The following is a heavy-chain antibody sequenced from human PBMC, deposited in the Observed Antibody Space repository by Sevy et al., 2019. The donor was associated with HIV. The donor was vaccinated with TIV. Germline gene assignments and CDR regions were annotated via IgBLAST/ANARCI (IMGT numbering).Heavy chain of an antibody. CDR2: INIDGKNV. D-gene: IGHD5-18*01. Sequence: GGSLRLSCVASGFTFETQWMHWVRRAPGKGLEWVSRINIDGKNVAYAESVKGRFTISRDNAKNTLYLQMHSLRVEDTAIYFCVQLEGGLWGQGVQVTVSS. J-gene: IGHJ4*02. V-gene: IGHV3-74*01. CDR3: VQLEGGL. CDR1: GFTFETQW.